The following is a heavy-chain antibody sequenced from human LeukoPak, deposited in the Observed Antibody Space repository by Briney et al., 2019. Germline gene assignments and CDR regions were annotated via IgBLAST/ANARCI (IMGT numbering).Heavy chain of an antibody. CDR3: ARGGTSSWRIGYYFDY. CDR1: GGSINSYY. V-gene: IGHV4-59*07. CDR2: IHSSGST. J-gene: IGHJ4*02. D-gene: IGHD6-13*01. Sequence: SDTLSLTCTVSGGSINSYYWNCLRQPPGQGLEWIGFIHSSGSTNYNPSLKSRVAISVDTSKNHFSLKLNSVTAADTAVYYCARGGTSSWRIGYYFDYWGQGTLVTVSS.